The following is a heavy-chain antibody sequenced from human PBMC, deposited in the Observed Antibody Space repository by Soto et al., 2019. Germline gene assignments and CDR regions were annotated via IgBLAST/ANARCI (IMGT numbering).Heavy chain of an antibody. V-gene: IGHV3-23*01. J-gene: IGHJ4*02. Sequence: GSLRLSCAASGFTFNNYAMSWFRQAPGKGLEWVSAMSTDGVKTLYADSVKGRFTISRDNSKNTLYLQRNSLRAEDTAVYYCAKDLEQQPDYGGQGTLVTVSS. D-gene: IGHD6-13*01. CDR3: AKDLEQQPDY. CDR2: MSTDGVKT. CDR1: GFTFNNYA.